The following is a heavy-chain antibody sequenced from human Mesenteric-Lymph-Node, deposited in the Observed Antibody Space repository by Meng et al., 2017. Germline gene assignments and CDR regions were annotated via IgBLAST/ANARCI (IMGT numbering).Heavy chain of an antibody. CDR2: ISGSGGST. J-gene: IGHJ4*02. CDR1: GFTFSSYA. Sequence: GGSLRLSCAASGFTFSSYAMSWVRQAPGKGLEWVSAISGSGGSTYYADSVKGRFTISRDNSKNTLYLQMNSLRAEDTAVYYCARDGIQLWLGYWGQGTLVTVSS. CDR3: ARDGIQLWLGY. V-gene: IGHV3-23*01. D-gene: IGHD5-18*01.